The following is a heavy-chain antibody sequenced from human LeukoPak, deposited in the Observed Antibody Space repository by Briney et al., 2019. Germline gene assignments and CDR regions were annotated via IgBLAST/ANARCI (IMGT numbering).Heavy chain of an antibody. D-gene: IGHD3/OR15-3a*01. CDR1: GGSISTNYY. CDR2: IFYSGST. V-gene: IGHV4-39*07. Sequence: SETLSLTCTVSGGSISTNYYWGWIRQPPGKGLEWIGNIFYSGSTYYGPSLKSRLTISLDTSKNQFSLQLTSVTPEDTAVYYCARGGLISLANTPLGAFDIWGQGTMVSVSS. CDR3: ARGGLISLANTPLGAFDI. J-gene: IGHJ3*02.